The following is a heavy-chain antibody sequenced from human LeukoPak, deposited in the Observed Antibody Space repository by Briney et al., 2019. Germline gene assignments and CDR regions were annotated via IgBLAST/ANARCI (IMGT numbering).Heavy chain of an antibody. V-gene: IGHV3-66*01. CDR3: ASGNYGSGSYYLDY. J-gene: IGHJ4*02. CDR1: GFTFSSYA. D-gene: IGHD3-10*01. CDR2: IYSGGST. Sequence: GGSLRLSCAASGFTFSSYAMSWVRQAPGKGLEWVSVIYSGGSTYYADSVKGRFTISRDNSKNTLYLQMNSLRAEDTAVYYCASGNYGSGSYYLDYWGQGTLVTVSS.